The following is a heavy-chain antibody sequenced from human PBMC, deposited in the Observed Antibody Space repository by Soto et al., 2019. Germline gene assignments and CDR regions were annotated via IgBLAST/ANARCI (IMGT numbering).Heavy chain of an antibody. V-gene: IGHV3-23*01. CDR1: GFTFSSYA. CDR2: ISGSGGTT. CDR3: AKVTRRYCSGGTCTPPDAFDI. J-gene: IGHJ3*02. D-gene: IGHD2-15*01. Sequence: GGSLRLSCAASGFTFSSYAMSWVRQAPGKGLEWVSAISGSGGTTYYADTMKGRFTITRDNSKNTLYLQMNSLRAEDTAVYYCAKVTRRYCSGGTCTPPDAFDIWGQGTMVTVSS.